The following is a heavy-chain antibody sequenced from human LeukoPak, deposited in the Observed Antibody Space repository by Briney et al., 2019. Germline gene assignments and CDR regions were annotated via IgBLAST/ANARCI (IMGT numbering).Heavy chain of an antibody. Sequence: PGASVKVSCKASGYTFTGYYMHWVRQAPGQGLEWMGRINPNSGGTNYAQKFQGRVTMTRDTSISTAYMELSRLRSDDPAVYYCARVWYSSGWTFDYWGQGTLVTVSS. D-gene: IGHD6-19*01. V-gene: IGHV1-2*06. CDR2: INPNSGGT. J-gene: IGHJ4*02. CDR1: GYTFTGYY. CDR3: ARVWYSSGWTFDY.